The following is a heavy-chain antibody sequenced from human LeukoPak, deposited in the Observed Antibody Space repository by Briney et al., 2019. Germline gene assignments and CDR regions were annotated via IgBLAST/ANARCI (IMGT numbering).Heavy chain of an antibody. CDR1: RFTFSSYA. Sequence: GGSLRLSCAASRFTFSSYAMSWVRQAPGKGLEWVSAISGSGGSTYYADSVKGRFTISRDNSKNTLYLQMNSLRAEDTAVYYCARLVGADSDYWGQGTLVTVSS. CDR2: ISGSGGST. D-gene: IGHD1-26*01. CDR3: ARLVGADSDY. V-gene: IGHV3-23*01. J-gene: IGHJ4*02.